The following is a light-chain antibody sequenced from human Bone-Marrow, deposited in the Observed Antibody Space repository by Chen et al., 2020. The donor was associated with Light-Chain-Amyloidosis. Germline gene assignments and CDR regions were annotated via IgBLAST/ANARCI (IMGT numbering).Light chain of an antibody. CDR2: EVS. CDR1: SSDVGSYNL. CDR3: CSYAGSSLV. Sequence: QSALTQPASVSGSPGPPITISCTGTSSDVGSYNLVSWYQQHPGKAPKLMIYEVSKRPSGVSNRFSGSKSGNTASLTISGLQAEDEADYYCCSYAGSSLVFGGGTKLTVL. V-gene: IGLV2-23*02. J-gene: IGLJ2*01.